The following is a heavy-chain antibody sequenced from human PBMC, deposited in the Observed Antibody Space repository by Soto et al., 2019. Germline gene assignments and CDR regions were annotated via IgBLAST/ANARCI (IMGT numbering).Heavy chain of an antibody. CDR1: GFTVSSNY. D-gene: IGHD4-17*01. CDR3: ARALMTPVTGGAFDI. V-gene: IGHV3-66*01. CDR2: IYSGGST. J-gene: IGHJ3*02. Sequence: EVQLVESGGGLVQPGGSLRLSCAASGFTVSSNYMTWVRQAPGKGLEWVSVIYSGGSTDYADSVKGRFTISRDNSKNTLYLQMNSLRAEDTAVYYCARALMTPVTGGAFDIWGQGTMVTVSS.